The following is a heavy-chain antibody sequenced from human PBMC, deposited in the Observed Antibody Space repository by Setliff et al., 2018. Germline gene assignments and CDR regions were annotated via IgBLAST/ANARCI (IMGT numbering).Heavy chain of an antibody. V-gene: IGHV4-34*01. CDR1: GGSFSSYY. J-gene: IGHJ6*03. CDR3: ARGGGSVLPNYYYFKYMDV. Sequence: SETLSLTCAVYGGSFSSYYWNWIRQPPGKGLEWIGEIHHSGTTKYNPSLKSRVTISVDTSKNQFPLQLTSVTAADTAIYYCARGGGSVLPNYYYFKYMDVWGKGTTVTVSS. D-gene: IGHD2-15*01. CDR2: IHHSGTT.